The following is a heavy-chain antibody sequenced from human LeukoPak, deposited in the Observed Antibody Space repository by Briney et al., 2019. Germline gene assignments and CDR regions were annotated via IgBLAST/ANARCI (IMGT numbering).Heavy chain of an antibody. J-gene: IGHJ4*02. CDR3: ARVVRDCSGGSCYLIIDY. Sequence: LAETLSLTCTVSGGSISSYYWSWIRQPPGKGLEWIGYIYYSGSTNYNPSLKSRVTISVDTSKNQFSLKLSSVTAADTAVYYCARVVRDCSGGSCYLIIDYWGQGTLVTVSS. CDR1: GGSISSYY. CDR2: IYYSGST. V-gene: IGHV4-59*01. D-gene: IGHD2-15*01.